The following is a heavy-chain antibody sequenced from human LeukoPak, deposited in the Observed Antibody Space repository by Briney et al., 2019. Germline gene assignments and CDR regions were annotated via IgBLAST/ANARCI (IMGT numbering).Heavy chain of an antibody. D-gene: IGHD3-10*01. Sequence: GGSLRLSCAASGFTFSSYSMNWVRQAPGKGLEWVSSISSSSYIYYADSVKGRFTISRDNAKNSLYLQVNSLRAEDTAVYYCARDPFYYGSGSDYWGQGTLVTVSS. J-gene: IGHJ4*02. CDR1: GFTFSSYS. CDR3: ARDPFYYGSGSDY. CDR2: ISSSSYI. V-gene: IGHV3-21*01.